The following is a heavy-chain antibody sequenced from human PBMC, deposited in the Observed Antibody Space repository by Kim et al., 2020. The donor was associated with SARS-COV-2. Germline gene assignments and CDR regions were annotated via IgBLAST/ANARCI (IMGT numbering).Heavy chain of an antibody. Sequence: KYNPSLKSGLTMSVDVSKNQFSLKLTSLTAADTAVYFCAKEEGREGGLRYWGPGTLVTVSS. D-gene: IGHD3-16*01. J-gene: IGHJ1*01. V-gene: IGHV4-4*07. CDR3: AKEEGREGGLRY.